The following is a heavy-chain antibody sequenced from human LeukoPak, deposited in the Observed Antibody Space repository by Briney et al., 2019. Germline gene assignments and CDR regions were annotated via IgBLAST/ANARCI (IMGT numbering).Heavy chain of an antibody. D-gene: IGHD5-12*01. Sequence: GGSLRLSCAASGFTFSNYNMNWVRQAPGKGLEWVSFISSGGSYIYYTDSVKGRFTISRDNAKNPLFLQMNSLSAEDTAVYFCARAVVGSGYDYFDYWGQGTLVTVSS. CDR2: ISSGGSYI. CDR1: GFTFSNYN. J-gene: IGHJ4*02. CDR3: ARAVVGSGYDYFDY. V-gene: IGHV3-21*01.